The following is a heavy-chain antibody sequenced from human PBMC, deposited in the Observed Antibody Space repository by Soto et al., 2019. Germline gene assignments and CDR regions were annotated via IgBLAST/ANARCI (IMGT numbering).Heavy chain of an antibody. Sequence: QVQLVESGGGVVQPGRSLRLSCAASGFTFSSYAMHWVRQAPGKGLEWVAVISYDGSNKYYADSVKGRFTISRDNSKNTLYLQMNSLRAEDTAVYYCAREEGLNYFDYWGQGTLVTVSS. D-gene: IGHD3-16*01. V-gene: IGHV3-30-3*01. CDR1: GFTFSSYA. CDR2: ISYDGSNK. CDR3: AREEGLNYFDY. J-gene: IGHJ4*02.